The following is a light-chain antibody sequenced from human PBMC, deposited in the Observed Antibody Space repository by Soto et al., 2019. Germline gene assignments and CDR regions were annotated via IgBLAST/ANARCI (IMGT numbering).Light chain of an antibody. CDR2: KAT. V-gene: IGKV1-5*03. J-gene: IGKJ2*01. CDR1: QNIGSW. Sequence: DIQMTQSPSTLSASVGDGVTITCRASQNIGSWLAWYQQKPGEARKLLISKATKLQSGVPSRFSGSGSGTDFSLTISSLQPVDSATYYCQQYNDFQYSFGPGTKLDI. CDR3: QQYNDFQYS.